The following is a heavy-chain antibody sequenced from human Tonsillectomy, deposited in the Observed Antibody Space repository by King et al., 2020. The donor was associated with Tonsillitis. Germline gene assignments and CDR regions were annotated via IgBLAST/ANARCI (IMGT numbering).Heavy chain of an antibody. CDR2: IWYDGSNK. CDR3: AGEGYYYDSSGSNPFDY. D-gene: IGHD3-22*01. V-gene: IGHV3-33*01. CDR1: GFTFSGYG. Sequence: VQLVESGGGVVQPGRSLRLSCAASGFTFSGYGMHWVRQAPGKGLEWVAIIWYDGSNKYYADSVKGRFTISRDNSKNTLYLQMNSLRAEDTAVYYCAGEGYYYDSSGSNPFDYWGQGTLVTVSS. J-gene: IGHJ4*02.